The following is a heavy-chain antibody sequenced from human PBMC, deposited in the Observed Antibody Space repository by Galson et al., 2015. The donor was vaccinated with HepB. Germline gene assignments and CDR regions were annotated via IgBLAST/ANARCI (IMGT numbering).Heavy chain of an antibody. CDR2: IIPIFGTA. CDR3: AGADTAMVQFDY. D-gene: IGHD5-18*01. J-gene: IGHJ4*02. V-gene: IGHV1-69*01. Sequence: SCKASGGTFSSYAISWVRQAPGQGLEWMGGIIPIFGTANYAQKFQGRVTITADESTSTAYMELSSLRSEDTAVYYCAGADTAMVQFDYWGQGTLVTVSS. CDR1: GGTFSSYA.